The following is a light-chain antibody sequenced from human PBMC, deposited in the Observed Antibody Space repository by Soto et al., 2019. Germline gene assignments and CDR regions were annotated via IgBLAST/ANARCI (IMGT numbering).Light chain of an antibody. Sequence: EIVLTQSPGTLSLSPGERATLSCRASQSVSSSYLAWYQQQPGQAPRLLIYGASSRATGIPDRFSVSGSGTDFTLTISRLQPEDFAVYYDQQYGSSTFTFGQGTRLEFK. CDR2: GAS. CDR3: QQYGSSTFT. V-gene: IGKV3-20*01. J-gene: IGKJ5*01. CDR1: QSVSSSY.